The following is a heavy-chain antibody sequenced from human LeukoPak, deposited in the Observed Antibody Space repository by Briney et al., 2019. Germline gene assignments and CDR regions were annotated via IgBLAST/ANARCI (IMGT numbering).Heavy chain of an antibody. CDR1: GFTFGRAG. Sequence: PGGSVRLSYPASGFTFGRAGMHCARQAPGDGLESLAVISYDGSNKYYADSVKGRSTISRDNSKNTLYLQMNSLRAEDTAVYYCAKAMTTVTTPSTADDYWGQGTLVTVSS. CDR3: AKAMTTVTTPSTADDY. V-gene: IGHV3-30*18. CDR2: ISYDGSNK. J-gene: IGHJ4*02. D-gene: IGHD4-17*01.